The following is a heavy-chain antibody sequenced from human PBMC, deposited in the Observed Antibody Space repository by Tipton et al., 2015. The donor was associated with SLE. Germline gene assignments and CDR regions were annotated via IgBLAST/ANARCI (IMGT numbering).Heavy chain of an antibody. CDR3: ARVRRDSSSWGLDY. Sequence: TLSLTCSVSGGSINYGDYYWNWVRLHPGKGLEWVGYIHSNGGTYYNPSLKSRVTISVDPAKNQFSLKLTSVTAADTAVYYCARVRRDSSSWGLDYWGQGTLITVSS. CDR2: IHSNGGT. CDR1: GGSINYGDYY. V-gene: IGHV4-30-4*08. J-gene: IGHJ4*02. D-gene: IGHD6-13*01.